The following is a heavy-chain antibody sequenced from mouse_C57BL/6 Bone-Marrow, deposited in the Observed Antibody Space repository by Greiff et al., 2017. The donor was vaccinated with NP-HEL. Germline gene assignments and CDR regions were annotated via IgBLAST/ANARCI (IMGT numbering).Heavy chain of an antibody. CDR3: ARCVPSMTMDY. CDR2: IHPNSGST. D-gene: IGHD2-3*01. V-gene: IGHV1-64*01. J-gene: IGHJ4*01. CDR1: GYTFTSYW. Sequence: QVQLQQPGAELVKPGASVKLSCKASGYTFTSYWMHWVKQRPGQGLEWIGMIHPNSGSTNYNEKFKSKATLTVDKASSTAYMQLRSLTSEDSAVYYCARCVPSMTMDYWGQGTSVTVSS.